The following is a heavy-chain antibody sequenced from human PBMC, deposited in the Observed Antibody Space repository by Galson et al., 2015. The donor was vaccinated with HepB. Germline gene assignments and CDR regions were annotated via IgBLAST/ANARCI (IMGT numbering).Heavy chain of an antibody. Sequence: SVTVSCKASGYTFTSYAINWVRQATGQGLEWMGWINPNSGGTNYAQKFQGRVTMTRDTSISTAYMELSRLRSDDTAVYYCARELKGDIVVRHWGQGTLVTVSS. CDR1: GYTFTSYA. J-gene: IGHJ1*01. CDR2: INPNSGGT. D-gene: IGHD2-15*01. CDR3: ARELKGDIVVRH. V-gene: IGHV1-2*02.